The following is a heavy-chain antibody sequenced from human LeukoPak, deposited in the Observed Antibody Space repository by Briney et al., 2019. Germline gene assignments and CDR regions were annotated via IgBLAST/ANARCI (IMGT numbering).Heavy chain of an antibody. CDR1: GGTFNSYA. CDR3: AADGTD. J-gene: IGHJ4*02. Sequence: GASVKVSCKTSGGTFNSYAINWVRQAPGQGLEWMGGIIPRLGTTKYIQKVQGRMTITTDESTTTAYMELSSLRSEDTAVYYCAADGTDWGQGTLVTVSS. V-gene: IGHV1-69*05. CDR2: IIPRLGTT.